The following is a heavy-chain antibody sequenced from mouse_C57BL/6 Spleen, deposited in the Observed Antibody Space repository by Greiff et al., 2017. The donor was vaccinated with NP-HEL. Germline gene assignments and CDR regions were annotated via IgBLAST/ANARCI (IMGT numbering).Heavy chain of an antibody. CDR2: IDPSDSYT. Sequence: VQLQQSGAELVKPGASVKLSCKASGYTFTSYWMQWVKQRPGQGIEWIGEIDPSDSYTNYNQKFKGKATLTVDTSSSTAYMQLSSLTSEDSAVYYCARMGYYGSSFYYFDYWGQGTTLTVSS. CDR3: ARMGYYGSSFYYFDY. D-gene: IGHD1-1*01. J-gene: IGHJ2*01. V-gene: IGHV1-50*01. CDR1: GYTFTSYW.